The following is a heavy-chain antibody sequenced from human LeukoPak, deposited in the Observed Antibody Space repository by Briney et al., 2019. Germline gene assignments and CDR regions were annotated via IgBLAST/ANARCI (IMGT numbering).Heavy chain of an antibody. CDR2: FDPEDGET. CDR3: ATRDY. CDR1: GYTLTELS. J-gene: IGHJ4*02. V-gene: IGHV1-24*01. Sequence: ASVKVSCKVSGYTLTELSMHWVRQAPGKGLEWMGGFDPEDGETIYAQKFQGRVTLIEDTSTDTAYMELSSLRSEDTAVYYCATRDYWGQGTLVTVSS.